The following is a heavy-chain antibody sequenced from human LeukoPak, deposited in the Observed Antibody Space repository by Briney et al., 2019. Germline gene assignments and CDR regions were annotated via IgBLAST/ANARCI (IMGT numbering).Heavy chain of an antibody. V-gene: IGHV3-21*01. Sequence: PGGSLRLSCAASGFTFSSYWMSWVRQAPGKGLEWVSSISSSSSYIYYADSVKGRFTISRDNAKNSLYLQMNSLRAEDTAVYYCAGPREDYNWGQGTLVTVSS. D-gene: IGHD4-11*01. CDR3: AGPREDYN. J-gene: IGHJ4*02. CDR2: ISSSSSYI. CDR1: GFTFSSYW.